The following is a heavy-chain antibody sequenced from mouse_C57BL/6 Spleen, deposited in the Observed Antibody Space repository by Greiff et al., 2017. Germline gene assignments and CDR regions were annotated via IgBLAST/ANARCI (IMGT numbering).Heavy chain of an antibody. CDR2: INPGSGGT. J-gene: IGHJ1*03. CDR1: GYAFTNYL. V-gene: IGHV1-54*01. Sequence: QVQLQQSGAELVRPGTSVKVSCKASGYAFTNYLIEWVKQRPGQGLEWIGVINPGSGGTNYNEKFKGKATLTADKSSSTAYMQLSSLTSEDSAVYFCAREGEPWYIDVWGTGTTVTVSS. CDR3: AREGEPWYIDV.